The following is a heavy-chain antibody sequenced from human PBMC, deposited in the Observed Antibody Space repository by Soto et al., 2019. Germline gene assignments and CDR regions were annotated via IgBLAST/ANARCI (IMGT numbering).Heavy chain of an antibody. CDR1: GGSISSGDYY. J-gene: IGHJ6*03. D-gene: IGHD2-15*01. Sequence: SETLSLTCTVSGGSISSGDYYWSWIRQPPGKGLEWIGYIYYSGSTYYNPSLKSRVTISVDTSKNQFSLKLSSVTAAYTAVYYFARQGYCSGGSCYSNYYYYMDVWGKGTTVTVSS. V-gene: IGHV4-30-4*01. CDR3: ARQGYCSGGSCYSNYYYYMDV. CDR2: IYYSGST.